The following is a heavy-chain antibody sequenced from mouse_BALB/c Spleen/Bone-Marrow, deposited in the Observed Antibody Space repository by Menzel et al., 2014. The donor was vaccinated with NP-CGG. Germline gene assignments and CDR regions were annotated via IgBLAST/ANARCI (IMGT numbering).Heavy chain of an antibody. CDR2: IDPANGTT. V-gene: IGHV14-3*02. Sequence: VQLQQFGAELVKPGASVKLPCTASGFNIKDTYMHWVKQGPEQGLEWIGRIDPANGTTKYDPKFQGKATITADTSSNTAYLQLSSLTSEDTAVYYCARNYGYGKAFAYWGQGTLVTVSA. CDR1: GFNIKDTY. D-gene: IGHD2-2*01. J-gene: IGHJ3*01. CDR3: ARNYGYGKAFAY.